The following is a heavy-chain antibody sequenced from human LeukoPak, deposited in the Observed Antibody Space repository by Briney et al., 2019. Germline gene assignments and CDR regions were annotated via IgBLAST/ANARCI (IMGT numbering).Heavy chain of an antibody. CDR2: IYYSGST. V-gene: IGHV4-39*01. CDR3: ARLGRLSSYDILTGYYTQYYFDY. Sequence: SETLSLTRTVSGGSISSSSYHWGWIRQPPGKGLEWIGSIYYSGSTYYNPSLKSRVTISVDTSKNQFPLKLSSVTAADTAVYYCARLGRLSSYDILTGYYTQYYFDYWGQGTLVTVSS. D-gene: IGHD3-9*01. CDR1: GGSISSSSYH. J-gene: IGHJ4*02.